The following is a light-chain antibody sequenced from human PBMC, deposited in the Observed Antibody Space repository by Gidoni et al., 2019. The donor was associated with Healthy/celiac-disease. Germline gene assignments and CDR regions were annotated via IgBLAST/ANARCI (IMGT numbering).Light chain of an antibody. V-gene: IGKV3-20*01. CDR2: GAS. CDR1: QSFTSNY. CDR3: QQYGSSPVLT. Sequence: EIVLTQSPGTLSLSPGERATLSCRASQSFTSNYLAWYQQKPGQAPRLLMSGASSRATGIPDRFGGSGSGTDFTLTISRLEPEDSAVYFCQQYGSSPVLTFGGGTKVQIK. J-gene: IGKJ4*01.